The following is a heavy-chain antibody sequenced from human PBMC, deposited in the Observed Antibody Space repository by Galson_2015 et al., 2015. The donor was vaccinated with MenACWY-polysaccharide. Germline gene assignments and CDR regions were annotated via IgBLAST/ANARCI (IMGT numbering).Heavy chain of an antibody. CDR3: ARVEKYSGSFYILY. Sequence: ETLSLTCAVSDYSIRSGYFWGWIRQPPGKGLEWIASIFHSGTTYYNPSLKSRVAISVDTSKNQFSLKLRSVTAADTAVYYCARVEKYSGSFYILYWGQGTLVTVSS. J-gene: IGHJ4*02. V-gene: IGHV4-38-2*01. CDR1: DYSIRSGYF. CDR2: IFHSGTT. D-gene: IGHD1-26*01.